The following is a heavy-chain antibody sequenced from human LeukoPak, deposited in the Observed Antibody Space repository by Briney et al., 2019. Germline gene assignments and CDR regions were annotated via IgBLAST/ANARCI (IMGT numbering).Heavy chain of an antibody. D-gene: IGHD3-9*01. J-gene: IGHJ3*02. Sequence: SETLSLTCTVSGGSISSYYWSWIRQPPGKGLEWIGYIYATGSTNYNPSLKSRVTISVDTSKNQFSLNLSSVTAADTAVYYCARRAHYDILTGRGAFDIWGQGTMVTVSS. CDR1: GGSISSYY. CDR2: IYATGST. CDR3: ARRAHYDILTGRGAFDI. V-gene: IGHV4-4*09.